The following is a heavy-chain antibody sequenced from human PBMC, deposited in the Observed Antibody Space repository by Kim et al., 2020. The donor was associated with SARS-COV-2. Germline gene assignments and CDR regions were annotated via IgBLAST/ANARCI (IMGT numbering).Heavy chain of an antibody. J-gene: IGHJ3*01. Sequence: GGSLRLSCAASGFTFSSYEMNWVRQAPGKGLEWVSYINSRGSTSYYADSVKGRFTISRDNAKNSLYMQMNSLRAEDTAVYYCAREITMTPDAFDFWGQGTMVTVSS. V-gene: IGHV3-48*03. CDR2: INSRGSTS. CDR1: GFTFSSYE. CDR3: AREITMTPDAFDF. D-gene: IGHD3-3*01.